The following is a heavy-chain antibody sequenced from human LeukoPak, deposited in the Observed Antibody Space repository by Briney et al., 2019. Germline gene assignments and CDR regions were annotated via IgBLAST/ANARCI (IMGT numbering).Heavy chain of an antibody. D-gene: IGHD4-17*01. Sequence: GGSLRLSCAASGFTFSSYAMHWVRQAPGKGLEWVAVISYDGSNKYYADSVKGRFTISRDNSKNTLYLQMNSLRAEDTAVYYCAILGDYSFDYGGQGTLVTVSS. CDR1: GFTFSSYA. CDR3: AILGDYSFDY. V-gene: IGHV3-30-3*01. J-gene: IGHJ4*02. CDR2: ISYDGSNK.